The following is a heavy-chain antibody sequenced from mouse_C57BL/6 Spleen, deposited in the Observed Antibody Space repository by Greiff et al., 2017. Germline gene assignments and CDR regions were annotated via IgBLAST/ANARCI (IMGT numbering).Heavy chain of an antibody. CDR3: ARRDWDQGDAMDY. D-gene: IGHD4-1*01. V-gene: IGHV2-2*01. CDR2: IWSGGST. Sequence: VKLMESGPGLVQPSQCLSITCTVSGFSLTSYGVHWVRQSPGKGLEWLGVIWSGGSTDYNAAFISRLSISTDNSKSQVFFNMNSLQADDTAVYYCARRDWDQGDAMDYWGQGTSVTVSS. J-gene: IGHJ4*01. CDR1: GFSLTSYG.